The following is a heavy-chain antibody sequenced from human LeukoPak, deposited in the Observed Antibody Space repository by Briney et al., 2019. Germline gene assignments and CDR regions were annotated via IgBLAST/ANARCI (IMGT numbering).Heavy chain of an antibody. CDR1: GFTFSSYW. CDR3: ARDGGDFDY. CDR2: IKQDGSEY. D-gene: IGHD3-3*01. V-gene: IGHV3-7*01. J-gene: IGHJ4*02. Sequence: GSLRLSCVASGFTFSSYWMSWVRQAPGKGLEWVANIKQDGSEYSYVDSVKGRFTISRDSAKNSLYLQMNSLRAEDTAVYYCARDGGDFDYWGQGTLVTVSS.